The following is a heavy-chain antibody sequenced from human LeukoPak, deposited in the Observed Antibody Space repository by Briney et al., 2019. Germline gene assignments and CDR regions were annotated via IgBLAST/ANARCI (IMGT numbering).Heavy chain of an antibody. J-gene: IGHJ4*02. CDR2: IYSSGAT. CDR1: GGSITTYN. V-gene: IGHV4-4*09. D-gene: IGHD2-2*01. Sequence: SETLSLTCTVSGGSITTYNWIWIRQTPGQALEWIGHIYSSGATKYNPSLKSRATIVLDTSKNQLSLKLSSVSAADTAVYYCARRTPGPQLDEYVAYFFDHWGQGTQVTVSS. CDR3: ARRTPGPQLDEYVAYFFDH.